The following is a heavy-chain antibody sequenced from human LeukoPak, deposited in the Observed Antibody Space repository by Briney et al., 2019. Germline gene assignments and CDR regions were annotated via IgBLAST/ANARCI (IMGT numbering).Heavy chain of an antibody. J-gene: IGHJ6*02. V-gene: IGHV3-30-3*01. Sequence: GGSLRLSCAASGFTFSSYAMHWVCQAPGKGLEWVAVISYDGSNKYYADSVKGRFTISRDNSKNTLYLQMNSLRAEDTAVYYCARGKGFYYYGMDVWGQGTTVTVSS. CDR1: GFTFSSYA. CDR3: ARGKGFYYYGMDV. CDR2: ISYDGSNK.